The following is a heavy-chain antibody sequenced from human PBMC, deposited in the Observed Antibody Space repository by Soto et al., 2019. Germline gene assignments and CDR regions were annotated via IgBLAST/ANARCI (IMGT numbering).Heavy chain of an antibody. V-gene: IGHV3-74*01. CDR1: GFTLSHYW. CDR3: VRSSSGCFDH. Sequence: EVQLLESGGGLVQPGGTLTLSCAASGFTLSHYWMHWVRQAPGRGLVWVSRVNYDGTSAHYADSVKGRFTISRDNAKNTQYLQMSSLRAEDTAIYYCVRSSSGCFDHWGQGAVVTVSS. D-gene: IGHD5-18*01. CDR2: VNYDGTSA. J-gene: IGHJ4*02.